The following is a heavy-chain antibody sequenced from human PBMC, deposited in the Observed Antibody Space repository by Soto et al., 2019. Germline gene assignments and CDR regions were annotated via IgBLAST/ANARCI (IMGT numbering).Heavy chain of an antibody. J-gene: IGHJ6*02. CDR2: IRSKAYGETA. Sequence: GGPLRLSCPCSGFNFRDSAMSWSRQAPGKGLEWVGVIRSKAYGETADYAASVKGRFTIYRDDSKSTAYLQMSSLQTEDTGVYYCTKYTYTSRYSYFGMDVWGHGTTVTVSS. CDR1: GFNFRDSA. D-gene: IGHD2-15*01. V-gene: IGHV3-49*03. CDR3: TKYTYTSRYSYFGMDV.